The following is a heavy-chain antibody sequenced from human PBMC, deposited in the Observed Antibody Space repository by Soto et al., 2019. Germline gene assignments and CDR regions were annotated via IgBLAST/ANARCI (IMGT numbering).Heavy chain of an antibody. CDR2: IWHDGGNK. J-gene: IGHJ4*02. CDR3: AAGEPLNV. V-gene: IGHV3-33*03. Sequence: QMQLVESGGGVVQPGRSLRLSCTASGFTFRNFGMHWVRQAPGKGLEWVAIIWHDGGNKYYADSVEGRFTISRDNSRNTVYLQMNSLRAEDTATYYCAAGEPLNVRGQGTLVTVSS. CDR1: GFTFRNFG. D-gene: IGHD3-10*01.